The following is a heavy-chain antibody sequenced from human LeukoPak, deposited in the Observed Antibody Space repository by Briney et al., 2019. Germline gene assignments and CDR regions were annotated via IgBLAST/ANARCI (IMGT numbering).Heavy chain of an antibody. V-gene: IGHV3-9*01. D-gene: IGHD3-10*01. J-gene: IGHJ4*02. CDR1: GFTFDDYA. Sequence: GRSLRLSCAASGFTFDDYAMHWVRQAPGKGLEWVSGISWNSGSIGYADSVKGRFTISRDNAKNSLYLQMNSLRAEDTAVYYCLSYGSGSGGFDYWGQGTLVTVSS. CDR2: ISWNSGSI. CDR3: LSYGSGSGGFDY.